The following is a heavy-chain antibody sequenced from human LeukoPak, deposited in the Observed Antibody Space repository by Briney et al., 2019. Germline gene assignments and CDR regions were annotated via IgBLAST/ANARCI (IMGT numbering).Heavy chain of an antibody. Sequence: GGSLRLSCAASGFTFSSYGMHWVRQAPGKGLEWVAVIWYDGSNKYYADSVKGRFTISRDNSKDTLHLQMNSLRPEDTAVYYCARDRSYSTTCLDYWGQGVPVTVSS. CDR2: IWYDGSNK. CDR1: GFTFSSYG. D-gene: IGHD6-13*01. J-gene: IGHJ4*02. V-gene: IGHV3-33*01. CDR3: ARDRSYSTTCLDY.